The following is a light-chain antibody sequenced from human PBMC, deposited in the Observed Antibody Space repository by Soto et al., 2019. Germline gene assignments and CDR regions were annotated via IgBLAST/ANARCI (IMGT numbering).Light chain of an antibody. CDR2: EVT. V-gene: IGLV2-8*01. J-gene: IGLJ3*02. CDR3: TSYVGNDIWV. CDR1: SSDVGAYKY. Sequence: QSALTQPPSASGSPGQSVTNSCTGTSSDVGAYKYVSWYQQYPGKAPKLMIYEVTKRPSGVPDRFSGSKSDNTASLTVSGLQAEDEADYYCTSYVGNDIWVFGGATKVTVL.